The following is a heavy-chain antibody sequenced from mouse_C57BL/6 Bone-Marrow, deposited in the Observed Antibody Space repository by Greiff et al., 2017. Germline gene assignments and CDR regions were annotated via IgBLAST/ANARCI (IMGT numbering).Heavy chain of an antibody. Sequence: QVQLQQPGAELVMPGASVKLSCKASGYTFTSYWMHWVKQRPGQGLEWIGEIDPSDSYTNYNQKFKGKSTLTVDKSSSTAYMQLSSLTSEDSAVYYCARSYDYCAYWGQGTLVTVSA. CDR2: IDPSDSYT. CDR3: ARSYDYCAY. J-gene: IGHJ3*01. CDR1: GYTFTSYW. D-gene: IGHD2-4*01. V-gene: IGHV1-69*01.